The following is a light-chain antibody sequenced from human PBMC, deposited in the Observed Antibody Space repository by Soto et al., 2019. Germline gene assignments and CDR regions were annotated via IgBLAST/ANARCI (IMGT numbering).Light chain of an antibody. CDR1: QSVSSN. Sequence: EIVMTQSPATLSVSPGERATLSCRASQSVSSNLAWYQQKPGQAPRLLIYGASTRAPGIPARFSGSGSGTEFTLTISSLQSEDFAVYYCQQYNNRRTFGPGTKVDIK. V-gene: IGKV3-15*01. J-gene: IGKJ3*01. CDR2: GAS. CDR3: QQYNNRRT.